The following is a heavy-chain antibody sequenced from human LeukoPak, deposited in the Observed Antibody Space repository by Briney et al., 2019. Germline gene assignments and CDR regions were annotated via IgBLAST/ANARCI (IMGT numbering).Heavy chain of an antibody. CDR1: GGSFNGYY. CDR3: AILRVTSRTFDY. D-gene: IGHD2-21*02. Sequence: PSETLSLTCAVYGGSFNGYYWSWIRQPPGKGLEWIGEINHSGSTNYNPSLKSRVTISVDTSKNQFSLKLSSVTAADTAVYYCAILRVTSRTFDYWGQGTLVTVSS. J-gene: IGHJ4*02. V-gene: IGHV4-34*01. CDR2: INHSGST.